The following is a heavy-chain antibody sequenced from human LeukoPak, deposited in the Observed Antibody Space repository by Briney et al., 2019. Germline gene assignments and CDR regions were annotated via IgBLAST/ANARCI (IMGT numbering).Heavy chain of an antibody. V-gene: IGHV3-21*06. D-gene: IGHD1-1*01. J-gene: IGHJ4*02. Sequence: GGSLRLSCAASGFTFNTYTMNWARQAPGKGLEWLSSLDSSGAYIFYADSVKGRFIISRDNAKNSLYLQMNSLRVEDTAVYYCARLTGHINYWGQGTLVTVSS. CDR2: LDSSGAYI. CDR3: ARLTGHINY. CDR1: GFTFNTYT.